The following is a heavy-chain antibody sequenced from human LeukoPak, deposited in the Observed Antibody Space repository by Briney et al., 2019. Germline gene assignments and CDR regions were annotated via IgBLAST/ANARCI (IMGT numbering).Heavy chain of an antibody. CDR1: GYTFTSYY. V-gene: IGHV1-2*02. CDR2: INPNSGGT. CDR3: ARAWGYYDSSGYVDY. Sequence: GASVKVSCKASGYTFTSYYMHWVRQAPGQGLEWMGWINPNSGGTNYAQKFQGRVTTTRDTSISTAYMELSRLRSDDTAVYYCARAWGYYDSSGYVDYWGQGTLVTVSS. D-gene: IGHD3-22*01. J-gene: IGHJ4*02.